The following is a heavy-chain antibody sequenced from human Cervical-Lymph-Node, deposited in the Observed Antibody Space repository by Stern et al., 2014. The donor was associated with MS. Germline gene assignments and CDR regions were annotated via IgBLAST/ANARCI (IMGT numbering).Heavy chain of an antibody. V-gene: IGHV1-18*04. CDR2: LSAYNGNI. CDR1: GYTFTHYG. J-gene: IGHJ4*02. Sequence: VQLVQSGAEVKEPGASVKVSCKASGYTFTHYGIAWVRQAPGQGLEWMGWLSAYNGNINVAQKLQDRFTMTTDTSTNTAYMELRSLRSDDTAVYYCARADEDFWRTYENFDYWGQGTLVTVSS. D-gene: IGHD3-3*01. CDR3: ARADEDFWRTYENFDY.